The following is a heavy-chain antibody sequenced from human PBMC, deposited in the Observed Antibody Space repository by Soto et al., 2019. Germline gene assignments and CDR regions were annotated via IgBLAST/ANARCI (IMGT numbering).Heavy chain of an antibody. CDR1: GFSFSSYA. D-gene: IGHD3-10*01. CDR2: TTDDGGRT. J-gene: IGHJ4*02. CDR3: GKGGGFGTGAYYNVAY. V-gene: IGHV3-23*01. Sequence: EVQLLESGGGLVEPGGSLRLSCTASGFSFSSYAMTWVRQAPGKGLEWVSSTTDDGGRTFYADSVKGRFTISRDNSNNGLYLQMNSLRGEETALYYGGKGGGFGTGAYYNVAYWGQGTLVTVSS.